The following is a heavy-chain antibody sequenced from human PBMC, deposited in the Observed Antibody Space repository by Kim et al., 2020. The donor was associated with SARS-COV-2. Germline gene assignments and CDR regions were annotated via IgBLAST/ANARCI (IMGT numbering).Heavy chain of an antibody. CDR1: GYTFSRHW. D-gene: IGHD1-1*01. CDR2: IYPGDSDT. Sequence: GESLKISCKGSGYTFSRHWIAWVRQRPGKGLEYMAIIYPGDSDTKYSPSFQGHVTISTDKSISTAYLQWNSLKASDTAMYFCARLPRLAADLWIAFDMWGQGTMVTVSS. J-gene: IGHJ3*02. V-gene: IGHV5-51*01. CDR3: ARLPRLAADLWIAFDM.